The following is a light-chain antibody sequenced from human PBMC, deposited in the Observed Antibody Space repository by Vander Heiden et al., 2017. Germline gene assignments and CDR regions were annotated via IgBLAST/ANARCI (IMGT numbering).Light chain of an antibody. V-gene: IGLV2-23*02. CDR3: CSYAGSGSVV. Sequence: QSALTQPASVSGSPGQSITISRAGTSSDVGGFSLVSWYQQRPGKPPKLVLYEVTKRPSGVSTRFSGSKSGNTASPTISGLQAEDEAYYFCCSYAGSGSVVFGGGTRLTVL. CDR1: SSDVGGFSL. J-gene: IGLJ2*01. CDR2: EVT.